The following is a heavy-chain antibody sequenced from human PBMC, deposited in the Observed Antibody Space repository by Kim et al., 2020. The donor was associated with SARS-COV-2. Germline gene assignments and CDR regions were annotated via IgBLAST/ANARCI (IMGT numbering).Heavy chain of an antibody. D-gene: IGHD5-18*01. J-gene: IGHJ4*02. Sequence: YYADSGKGRFTISRDNAKNSLYLQMNSLRAEDTAVYYCARDNPLTAWFDYWGQGTLVTVSS. V-gene: IGHV3-48*01. CDR3: ARDNPLTAWFDY.